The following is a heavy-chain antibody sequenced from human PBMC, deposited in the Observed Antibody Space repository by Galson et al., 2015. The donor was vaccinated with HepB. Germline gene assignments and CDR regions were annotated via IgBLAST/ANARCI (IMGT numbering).Heavy chain of an antibody. CDR2: INPSGGST. CDR3: ASTRYCGGDCYESNWFDP. Sequence: SVKVSCKASGYTFTSYYMHWVRQAPGQGLEWMGIINPSGGSTSYAQKFQGRVTMTRDTSTSTVYMELSSLRSEDTAVYYCASTRYCGGDCYESNWFDPWGQGTLVTVSS. CDR1: GYTFTSYY. V-gene: IGHV1-46*01. J-gene: IGHJ5*02. D-gene: IGHD2-21*02.